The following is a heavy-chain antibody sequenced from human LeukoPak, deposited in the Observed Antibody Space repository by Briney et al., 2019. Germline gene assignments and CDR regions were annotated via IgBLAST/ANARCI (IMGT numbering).Heavy chain of an antibody. J-gene: IGHJ6*02. D-gene: IGHD3-10*01. CDR2: ISSSSSYI. CDR3: ARDPGSGSYYNYYGMDV. CDR1: GFTFSSYS. Sequence: PGGSLRLSCAASGFTFSSYSMNWVRQAPGKGLEWVSSISSSSSYIYYADSVKGRFTISRDNAKNSLYLQMNSLRAEDTAVYYCARDPGSGSYYNYYGMDVWGQGTTVTVSS. V-gene: IGHV3-21*01.